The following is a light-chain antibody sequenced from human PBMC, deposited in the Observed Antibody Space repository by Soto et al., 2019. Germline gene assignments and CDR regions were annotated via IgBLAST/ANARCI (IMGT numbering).Light chain of an antibody. CDR3: HQDDSSPLT. CDR2: VAS. J-gene: IGKJ4*01. CDR1: QSVSSSY. Sequence: EIVLTQSPGTLPVSPGERATLACRASQSVSSSYVACYQQKPGQAPRLLIYVASSRATGIADRISGSGSGTDFTLTISRLEPEEVAVYYCHQDDSSPLTFGGGTKVEIK. V-gene: IGKV3-20*01.